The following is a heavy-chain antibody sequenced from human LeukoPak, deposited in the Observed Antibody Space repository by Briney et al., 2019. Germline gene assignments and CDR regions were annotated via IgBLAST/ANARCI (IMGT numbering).Heavy chain of an antibody. CDR2: IIPIFGTA. D-gene: IGHD6-13*01. J-gene: IGHJ6*02. V-gene: IGHV1-69*13. CDR3: AREDGYGIAAAGNHPVGYYYYYGMDV. Sequence: SVKVSCKASGGTFSSYAISWVRQAPGQGLEWMGGIIPIFGTASYAQKFQGRVTITADESTSTAYMELSSLRSEDTAVYYCAREDGYGIAAAGNHPVGYYYYYGMDVWGQGTTVTVSS. CDR1: GGTFSSYA.